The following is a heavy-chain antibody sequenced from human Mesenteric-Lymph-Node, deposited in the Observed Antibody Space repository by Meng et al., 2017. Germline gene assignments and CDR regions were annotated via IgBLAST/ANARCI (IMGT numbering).Heavy chain of an antibody. J-gene: IGHJ6*02. V-gene: IGHV3-30*03. D-gene: IGHD6-13*01. CDR1: GFTFKSYI. Sequence: GESLKISCAASGFTFKSYIMNWVRQAPGKGLEWVAVISYDGSNKYYADSVKGRFTISRDNSKNTLYLQMNSLRAEDTAVYYCAGGIAAAGYYYGMDVWGQGTTVTVSS. CDR3: AGGIAAAGYYYGMDV. CDR2: ISYDGSNK.